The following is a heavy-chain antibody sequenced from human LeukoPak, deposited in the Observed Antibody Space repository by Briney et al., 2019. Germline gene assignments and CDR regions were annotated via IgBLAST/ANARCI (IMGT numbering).Heavy chain of an antibody. Sequence: ASVKVSCKASGYTFTSYDINWVRQATGQGLEWMGWMNPNSGNTGYAQKFQGRVTMTRNTSISTAYMELSSLRSEDTAVYYCARRPLTKQWLVRNYFGYWGQGTLVTVSS. CDR2: MNPNSGNT. V-gene: IGHV1-8*01. CDR1: GYTFTSYD. D-gene: IGHD6-19*01. CDR3: ARRPLTKQWLVRNYFGY. J-gene: IGHJ4*02.